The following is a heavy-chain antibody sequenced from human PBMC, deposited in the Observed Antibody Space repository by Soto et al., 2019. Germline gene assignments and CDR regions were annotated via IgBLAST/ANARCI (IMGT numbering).Heavy chain of an antibody. CDR1: GYTLTELS. Sequence: ASVKVSCKVSGYTLTELSMHWVRQAPGKGLEWMGGFDPEDGETIYAQKFQGRVTMTEDTSTDTAYMELSSLRSEDTAAYYCATGDYGDYAELYFDYWGQGTMVTVYS. CDR3: ATGDYGDYAELYFDY. CDR2: FDPEDGET. V-gene: IGHV1-24*01. D-gene: IGHD4-17*01. J-gene: IGHJ4*02.